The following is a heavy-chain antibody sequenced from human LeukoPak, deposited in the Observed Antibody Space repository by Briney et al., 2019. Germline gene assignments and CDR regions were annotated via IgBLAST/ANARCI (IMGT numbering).Heavy chain of an antibody. CDR1: GGTFSSYT. CDR3: ARKGTVTTPLYYYGMDV. CDR2: IIPILGIA. Sequence: SVRVSCKASGGTFSSYTISWVRQAPGQGLEWMGRIIPILGIANYAQKFQGRVTITADKSTSTAYMELSSLRSEDTAVYYCARKGTVTTPLYYYGMDVWGQGTTVTVSS. J-gene: IGHJ6*02. D-gene: IGHD4-17*01. V-gene: IGHV1-69*02.